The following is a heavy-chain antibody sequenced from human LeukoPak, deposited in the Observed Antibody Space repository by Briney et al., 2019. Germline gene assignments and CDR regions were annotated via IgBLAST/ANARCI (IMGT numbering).Heavy chain of an antibody. J-gene: IGHJ4*02. D-gene: IGHD6-13*01. CDR3: ARKQQLEGIDY. CDR2: INPNSGGT. V-gene: IGHV1-2*02. CDR1: GYTFTGYY. Sequence: ASVKVSCKASGYTFTGYYMHWVRQAPGQGLEWMGWINPNSGGTNNAQKFQGRVTMTRDTSISTAYMELSRLRSDDTAVYYCARKQQLEGIDYWGQGTLVTVSS.